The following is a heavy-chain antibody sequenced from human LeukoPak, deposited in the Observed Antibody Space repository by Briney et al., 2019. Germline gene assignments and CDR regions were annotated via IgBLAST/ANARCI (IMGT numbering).Heavy chain of an antibody. D-gene: IGHD6-13*01. V-gene: IGHV1-69*06. CDR3: ARVIAAAGTRTFDY. CDR1: GGTFSSYA. J-gene: IGHJ4*02. CDR2: IIPIFGTA. Sequence: SVNVSCKASGGTFSSYAMSWVRQAPGQGLEWMGGIIPIFGTANYAQRFQGRVTINADKSTSTAYMELSSLRSEDTAVYYCARVIAAAGTRTFDYWGQGTLDTVPS.